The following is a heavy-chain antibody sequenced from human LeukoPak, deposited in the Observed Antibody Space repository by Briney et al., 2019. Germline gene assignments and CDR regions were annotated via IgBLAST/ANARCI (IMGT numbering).Heavy chain of an antibody. CDR2: ISRSGGNT. Sequence: PGGSLRLSCAASGFTISRSSMHWVRRAPGKGLEFVSAISRSGGNTYYANSVKGRFTISRDTSKNTLYLQVGSLRVEDMAVYYCARVGDRSGNGYSHWGQGTLVTVSS. CDR1: GFTISRSS. V-gene: IGHV3-64*01. D-gene: IGHD2-2*03. J-gene: IGHJ4*02. CDR3: ARVGDRSGNGYSH.